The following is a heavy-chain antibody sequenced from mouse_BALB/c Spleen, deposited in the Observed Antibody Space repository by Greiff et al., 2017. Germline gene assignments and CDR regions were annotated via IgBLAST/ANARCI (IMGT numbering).Heavy chain of an antibody. CDR3: ARRDGDP. CDR2: IYPGDGST. Sequence: QVQLQQSGPELVKPGASVKMSCKASGYTFTSDYIHWVKQRPGQGLVWIGWIYPGDGSTKYNEKFKGKTTLTADKSSSTAYMLLSSLTSEDSAIYFCARRDGDPWGQGTTLTVSS. V-gene: IGHV1S56*01. D-gene: IGHD2-3*01. J-gene: IGHJ2*01. CDR1: GYTFTSDY.